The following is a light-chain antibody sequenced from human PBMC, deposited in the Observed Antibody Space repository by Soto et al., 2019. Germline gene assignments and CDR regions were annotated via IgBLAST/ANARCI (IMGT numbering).Light chain of an antibody. CDR3: QQYYTTPQT. CDR2: WAS. Sequence: DIVMTQSPDSLAVSLGERATINYKSSRSILYTSNNKNYLAWYQQKPGQPPKLLISWASTRESGVPDRFSGGGSGTGFTLTISSLQAEDVAVYYCQQYYTTPQTFGQGTKVEIK. V-gene: IGKV4-1*01. CDR1: RSILYTSNNKNY. J-gene: IGKJ1*01.